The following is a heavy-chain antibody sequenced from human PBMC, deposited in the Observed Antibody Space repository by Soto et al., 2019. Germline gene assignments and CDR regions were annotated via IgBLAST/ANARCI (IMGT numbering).Heavy chain of an antibody. D-gene: IGHD2-15*01. CDR1: GFTFSSYA. CDR2: LTNSGDAT. V-gene: IGHV3-23*01. Sequence: GVLRLSCAASGFTFSSYAMYWVRQAPGKGLQWVSSLTNSGDATYYADSVKGRFTISRDNSKNTLYLQMSSLRAEDTAVYYCAKKAVVVPTTRKYFDYWGQGTLVTVSS. CDR3: AKKAVVVPTTRKYFDY. J-gene: IGHJ4*02.